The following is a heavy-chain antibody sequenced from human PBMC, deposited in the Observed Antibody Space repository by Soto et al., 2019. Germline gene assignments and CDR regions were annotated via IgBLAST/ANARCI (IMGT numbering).Heavy chain of an antibody. V-gene: IGHV3-30*18. J-gene: IGHJ4*02. D-gene: IGHD3-22*01. CDR1: GFTFSSYG. CDR2: ISYDGSNK. CDR3: AKASQVWFSSGYYYFDY. Sequence: QVQLVESGGGVVQPGRSLRLSCAASGFTFSSYGMHWVRQAPGKGLEWVAVISYDGSNKYYADSVKGRFTISRDNAKNTLYLQLNSLRADDTAVYYCAKASQVWFSSGYYYFDYWGQGTLVTVSS.